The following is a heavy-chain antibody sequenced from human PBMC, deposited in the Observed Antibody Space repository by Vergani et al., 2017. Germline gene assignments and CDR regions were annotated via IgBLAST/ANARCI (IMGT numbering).Heavy chain of an antibody. CDR2: IRYDGSRR. CDR1: GFIFSSHG. J-gene: IGHJ4*02. D-gene: IGHD2-15*01. V-gene: IGHV3-30*02. Sequence: QVQLVEWGGGVVQPGGSLRLSCTASGFIFSSHGMHWVRQAPGKGLEWVAFIRYDGSRRDYGDSVRGRFTISRDNSKNTLYLQMNRLRPEDTAVYYCATAGAAXCRGASCYDFFEYWGQGTLVTVAS. CDR3: ATAGAAXCRGASCYDFFEY.